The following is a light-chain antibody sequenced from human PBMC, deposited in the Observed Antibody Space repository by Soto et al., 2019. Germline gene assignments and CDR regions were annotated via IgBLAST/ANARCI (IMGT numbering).Light chain of an antibody. J-gene: IGKJ1*01. CDR1: QSVSSN. CDR2: GAS. CDR3: QQYNDWPGT. Sequence: EKVMTQSPATLSVSLGERATLSCRASQSVSSNLAWYQQKPGQAPRLFIYGASTRATGIPARFSGSGSGTEFTLTISSLQSEDVAVYYCQQYNDWPGTFGQGNKVEIK. V-gene: IGKV3-15*01.